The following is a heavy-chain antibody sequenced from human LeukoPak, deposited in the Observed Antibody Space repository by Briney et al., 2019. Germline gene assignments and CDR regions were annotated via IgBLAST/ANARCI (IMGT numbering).Heavy chain of an antibody. CDR3: AKVSYYYDSSGYSYFDY. V-gene: IGHV3-30*18. D-gene: IGHD3-22*01. CDR2: ISYDGSNK. Sequence: PGGSLRLSCAASGFTFSSYGMHWVRQAPGKWMEWGAVISYDGSNKYYADSVKGRFTISRDNSKNTLYLQMNSLRAEDTAVYYCAKVSYYYDSSGYSYFDYWGQGTLVTVSS. J-gene: IGHJ4*02. CDR1: GFTFSSYG.